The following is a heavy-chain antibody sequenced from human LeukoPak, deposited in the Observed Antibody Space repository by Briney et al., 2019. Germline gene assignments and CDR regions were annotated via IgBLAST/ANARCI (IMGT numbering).Heavy chain of an antibody. CDR2: ISSSGSTT. V-gene: IGHV3-48*03. CDR1: GFTFSSYE. Sequence: PGGSLRLSCAASGFTFSSYEMNWVRQAPGKGLEWVSYISSSGSTTYYADSVKGRFTISRDNAKNSLYLQMNSLRAEDTAVYYCASVKWIAVAAFDYWGQGTLVTVSS. D-gene: IGHD6-19*01. CDR3: ASVKWIAVAAFDY. J-gene: IGHJ4*02.